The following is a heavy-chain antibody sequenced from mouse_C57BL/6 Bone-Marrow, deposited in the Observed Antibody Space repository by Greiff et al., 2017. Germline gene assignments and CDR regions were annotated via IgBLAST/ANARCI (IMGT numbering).Heavy chain of an antibody. V-gene: IGHV1-9*01. CDR1: GYTFTGYW. CDR2: ILPGSGST. J-gene: IGHJ4*01. Sequence: VQLQQSGAELMKPGASVKLSCKATGYTFTGYWIEWVKQRPGHGLEWIGEILPGSGSTNYNEKFKGKATFTADTSSNPAYMQLSRLTTEDSAIYYCARFPLYYGSSALAMDYWGQGTSVTVSS. CDR3: ARFPLYYGSSALAMDY. D-gene: IGHD1-1*01.